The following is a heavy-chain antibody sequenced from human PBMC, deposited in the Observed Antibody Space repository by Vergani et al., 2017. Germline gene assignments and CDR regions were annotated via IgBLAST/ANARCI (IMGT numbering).Heavy chain of an antibody. CDR1: GYSISSGYY. D-gene: IGHD5-24*01. CDR2: IYTSGST. J-gene: IGHJ6*02. Sequence: QVQLQESGPGLVKPSETLSLTCAVSGYSISSGYYWGWIRQPPGKGLEWIGYIYTSGSTNYNPSLKSRVTISVDTSKNQFSLKLSSVTAADTAVYYCARGGHNWGGTGMDVWGQGTTVTVSS. CDR3: ARGGHNWGGTGMDV. V-gene: IGHV4-38-2*01.